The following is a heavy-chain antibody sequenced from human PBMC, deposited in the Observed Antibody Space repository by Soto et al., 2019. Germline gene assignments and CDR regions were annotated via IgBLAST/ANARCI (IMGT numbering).Heavy chain of an antibody. D-gene: IGHD2-15*01. Sequence: SETLSLTYSVSGYSVSSSDYYWAWIRQPPGKGLEWIGSMLYSGLTYYNPSLKSRVTLSVDTSKNQFSVRLNSVTASDTAVYYCAPLSVSLSGPYGIHVWGQGTTVTVSS. CDR1: GYSVSSSDYY. CDR3: APLSVSLSGPYGIHV. J-gene: IGHJ6*02. V-gene: IGHV4-39*01. CDR2: MLYSGLT.